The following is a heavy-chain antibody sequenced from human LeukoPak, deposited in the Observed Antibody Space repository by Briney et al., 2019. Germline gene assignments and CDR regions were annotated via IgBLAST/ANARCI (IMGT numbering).Heavy chain of an antibody. J-gene: IGHJ6*03. V-gene: IGHV3-23*01. D-gene: IGHD3-10*01. CDR3: AKFGTDLISYYYYMDV. CDR2: ISGSGGST. Sequence: GGSLTLSCAVSGITLSNYGMSWVRQAPGKGLEWVAGISGSGGSTNYADSVKGRFTISRDNSKNTLYLQMNSLRAEDTAVYYCAKFGTDLISYYYYMDVWGKGTTVTVSS. CDR1: GITLSNYG.